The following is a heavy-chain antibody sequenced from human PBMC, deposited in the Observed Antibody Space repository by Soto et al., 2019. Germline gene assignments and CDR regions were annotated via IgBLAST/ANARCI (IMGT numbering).Heavy chain of an antibody. Sequence: PGESLKISCKGSGYAFTNYWIGWVRQMPGKGLEWMGIIYPGDSDTKYNPSFQGQVPISADKSITTTYLRWTSLKASDTAICYCAASIFYYGMDVWGQGPTVTVSS. J-gene: IGHJ6*02. CDR1: GYAFTNYW. CDR3: AASIFYYGMDV. V-gene: IGHV5-51*01. CDR2: IYPGDSDT.